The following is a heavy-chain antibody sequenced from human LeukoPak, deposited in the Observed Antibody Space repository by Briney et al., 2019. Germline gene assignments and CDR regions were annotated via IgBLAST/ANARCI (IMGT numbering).Heavy chain of an antibody. CDR1: GGSISSHY. D-gene: IGHD3-22*01. CDR2: IYYSGST. Sequence: SETLSLTCTVSGGSISSHYWSWLRQPPGKGLGWLGYIYYSGSTNYNPSLKSRVTILVDKSKNQFSLKLSSVTAADTAVYYCARDRFGGYGAFDIWGQGTMVTVSS. CDR3: ARDRFGGYGAFDI. V-gene: IGHV4-59*11. J-gene: IGHJ3*02.